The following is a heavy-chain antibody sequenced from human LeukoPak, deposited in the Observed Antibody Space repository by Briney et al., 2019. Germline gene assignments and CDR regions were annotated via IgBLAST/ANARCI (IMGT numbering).Heavy chain of an antibody. D-gene: IGHD2-2*01. V-gene: IGHV3-21*01. J-gene: IGHJ4*02. CDR3: ARQVKDIVVVPAAKGGDY. CDR1: GFTFSSYS. Sequence: GGSLRLSCAASGFTFSSYSMNWVRQAPGKGLEWVSSISSSSSYIYYADSVKGRFTISRDNAKNSLYLQMNSLRAEDTAVYYCARQVKDIVVVPAAKGGDYWGRGTLVTVSS. CDR2: ISSSSSYI.